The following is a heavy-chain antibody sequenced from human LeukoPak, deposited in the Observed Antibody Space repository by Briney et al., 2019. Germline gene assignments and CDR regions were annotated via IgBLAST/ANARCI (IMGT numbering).Heavy chain of an antibody. CDR2: INPNSGGT. V-gene: IGHV1-2*02. CDR3: ARGPSLTFGGVIVIQHALDY. Sequence: GASVKVSCKASGYTFTGYYMHWVRQAPGQGLEWMGWINPNSGGTNYAQKFQGRVTMTRDTSISTAYMELSRLRSDDTAVYYCARGPSLTFGGVIVIQHALDYWGQGTLVTVSS. CDR1: GYTFTGYY. D-gene: IGHD3-16*02. J-gene: IGHJ4*02.